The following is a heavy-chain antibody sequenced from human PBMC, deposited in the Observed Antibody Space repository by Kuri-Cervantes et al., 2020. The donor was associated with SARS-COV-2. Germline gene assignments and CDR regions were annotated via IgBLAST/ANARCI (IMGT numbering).Heavy chain of an antibody. CDR2: INTDGSHK. D-gene: IGHD3-3*01. J-gene: IGHJ4*02. CDR3: ARYFGVITVDY. Sequence: GGSLRLSCAASGFTFSSYSMLWVRQAPGKGLEWVSSINTDGSHKNYADSVKGRFTISRDSAKSSLYLQTNSLRVEDTAVYYCARYFGVITVDYWGRGTLVTVSS. V-gene: IGHV3-21*01. CDR1: GFTFSSYS.